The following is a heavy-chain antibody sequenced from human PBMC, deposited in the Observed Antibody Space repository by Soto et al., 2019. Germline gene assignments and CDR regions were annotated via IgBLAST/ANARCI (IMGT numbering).Heavy chain of an antibody. CDR1: GFTFSSYA. Sequence: GGSLRLSCSASGFTFSSYAMHWVRQAPGKGLEYVSAISSNGGSTYYADSVKGRFTISRDNSKNTRYLQMSSLRAEDTAVYYCVKPSETQRKETYYDFWSGYRPFDYWGQGTLVTVSS. D-gene: IGHD3-3*01. CDR2: ISSNGGST. V-gene: IGHV3-64D*08. J-gene: IGHJ4*02. CDR3: VKPSETQRKETYYDFWSGYRPFDY.